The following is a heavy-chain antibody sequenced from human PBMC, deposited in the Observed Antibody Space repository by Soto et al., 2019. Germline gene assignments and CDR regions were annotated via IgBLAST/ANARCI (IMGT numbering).Heavy chain of an antibody. V-gene: IGHV1-18*01. CDR2: ISAYNGNT. Sequence: ASVKVSCKASGYTFTSYGISWVRQAPGQGLEWMGWISAYNGNTNYAQKLQGRVTMTTDTSTSTAYMELRSLRSDDTAVYYCARVLRLLEWFGPGEAAAGTETNFDYWGQGTLVTVSS. CDR3: ARVLRLLEWFGPGEAAAGTETNFDY. CDR1: GYTFTSYG. D-gene: IGHD3-3*01. J-gene: IGHJ4*02.